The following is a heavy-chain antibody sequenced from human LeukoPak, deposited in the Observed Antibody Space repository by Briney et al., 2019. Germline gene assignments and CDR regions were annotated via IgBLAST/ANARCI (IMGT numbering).Heavy chain of an antibody. Sequence: AASVKVSCKASGYTFTGYYMHWVRQAPGQGLEWMGWINPNSGGTNYAQKFQGRVTMTRDTSISTAYMELSRLRSDDTAVYYCARVLPGVTMVRGALWDYWGQGTLVTVSS. D-gene: IGHD3-10*01. CDR2: INPNSGGT. CDR3: ARVLPGVTMVRGALWDY. V-gene: IGHV1-2*02. J-gene: IGHJ4*02. CDR1: GYTFTGYY.